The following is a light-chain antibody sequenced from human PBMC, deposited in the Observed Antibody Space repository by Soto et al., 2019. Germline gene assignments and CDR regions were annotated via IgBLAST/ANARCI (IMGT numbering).Light chain of an antibody. V-gene: IGKV1-27*01. CDR1: QDISNY. J-gene: IGKJ1*01. Sequence: DVQMTQSPSSLSASVGDRVTITCRASQDISNYLAWYQQKPGKVPKLLIYSASTLQSGVPSRFSGSGSGTVFPLTISSLQPEDFETYYCQKYNGAPWPFGQGTKVKIK. CDR2: SAS. CDR3: QKYNGAPWP.